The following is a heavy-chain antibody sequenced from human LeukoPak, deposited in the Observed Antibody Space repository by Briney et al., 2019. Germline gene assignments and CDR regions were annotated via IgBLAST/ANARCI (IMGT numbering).Heavy chain of an antibody. CDR2: IKEDGSEK. J-gene: IGHJ5*02. V-gene: IGHV3-7*04. CDR1: GFTFSNNW. D-gene: IGHD3-9*01. Sequence: GGSLRLSCAASGFTFSNNWMSWVRQAPGKGLEWVANIKEDGSEKYYVDSVKGRFTISRDNGKNSLYLQMNSLRVEDTAVYYCARGGLRYFALWGQGALVTVSS. CDR3: ARGGLRYFAL.